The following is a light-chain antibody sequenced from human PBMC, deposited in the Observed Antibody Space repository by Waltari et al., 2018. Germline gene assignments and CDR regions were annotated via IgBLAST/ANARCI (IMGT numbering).Light chain of an antibody. CDR3: QTWGTGGV. J-gene: IGLJ3*02. CDR2: VNSDGSH. V-gene: IGLV4-69*01. Sequence: QVVLTQAPPATASLGDSVRLTCTLSSGHRNYAIAWLQQQPDKGPRYLMKVNSDGSHSEGGDIPHRSSGYSSGAERYLIISNLQSEDEADYYCQTWGTGGVFGGGTKLTVL. CDR1: SGHRNYA.